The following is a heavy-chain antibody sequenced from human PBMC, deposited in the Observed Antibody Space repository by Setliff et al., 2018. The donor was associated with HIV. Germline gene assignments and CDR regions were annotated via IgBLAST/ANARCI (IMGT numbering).Heavy chain of an antibody. CDR3: ARGYLYYNMYNVSPVYGM. D-gene: IGHD3-9*01. V-gene: IGHV3-23*01. J-gene: IGHJ6*01. Sequence: GGSLRLSCQASDLAFSSYAMSWVRQAPGKGLEWVSIASPSGGTTYYADSVKGRFTISRDNSKSTLYLQMNCLKTEDTAVDYCARGYLYYNMYNVSPVYGM. CDR1: DLAFSSYA. CDR2: ASPSGGTT.